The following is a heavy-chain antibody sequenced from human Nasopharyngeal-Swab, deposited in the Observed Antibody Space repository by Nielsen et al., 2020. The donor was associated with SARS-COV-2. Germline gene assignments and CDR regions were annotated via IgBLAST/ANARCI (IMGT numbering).Heavy chain of an antibody. Sequence: GGSLRLSCAASGFSFNMYTMNWVRRAPGKGLEWVSGISSTGDYIHYAASVEGRFTISRDNSKNTRSLQMNSLRAEDTALYYCAKDLRGPYFFWGQGTLVTVSS. CDR2: ISSTGDYI. CDR1: GFSFNMYT. V-gene: IGHV3-21*04. J-gene: IGHJ4*02. CDR3: AKDLRGPYFF. D-gene: IGHD2/OR15-2a*01.